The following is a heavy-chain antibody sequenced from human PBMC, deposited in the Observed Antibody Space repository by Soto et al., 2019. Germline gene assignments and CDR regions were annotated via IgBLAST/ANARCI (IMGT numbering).Heavy chain of an antibody. D-gene: IGHD2-2*01. J-gene: IGHJ6*02. V-gene: IGHV1-69*01. CDR3: ARSQGSSTSLEIYYYYYYGKDV. CDR1: GGTFSSYA. Sequence: QVQLVQSGAEVKKPRSSVKVSCKASGGTFSSYAISWVRQAPGQGLEWMGGIIPISETTNYAQKFQGRVTITEDESKSTVYMELSSLKSEDTAVYYCARSQGSSTSLEIYYYYYYGKDVWGQGTTVTVSS. CDR2: IIPISETT.